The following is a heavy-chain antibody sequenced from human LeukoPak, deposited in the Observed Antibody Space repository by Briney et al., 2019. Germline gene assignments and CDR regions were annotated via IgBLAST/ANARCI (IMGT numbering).Heavy chain of an antibody. Sequence: GRSLRLSCAASGFTFSSYGTHWVRQAPGKGLEWVAFIWYDGSNEYYADSVKGRFTISRDNSKNTLYLQMNSLRAEDTAVYYCARHRGSYWDYWGQGTLVTVSS. V-gene: IGHV3-33*01. CDR3: ARHRGSYWDY. CDR2: IWYDGSNE. J-gene: IGHJ4*02. D-gene: IGHD3-16*01. CDR1: GFTFSSYG.